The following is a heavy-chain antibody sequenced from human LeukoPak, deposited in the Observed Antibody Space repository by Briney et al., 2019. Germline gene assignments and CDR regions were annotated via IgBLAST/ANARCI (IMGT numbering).Heavy chain of an antibody. CDR1: GGSISSGSYY. D-gene: IGHD5-18*01. Sequence: PSETLSLTCTASGGSISSGSYYWSWIRQPAGKGLEWIGRIYTSGSTNYNPSLKSRVTISVDTSKNQFSLKLSSVTAADTAVYYCARATYSSIDYWGQGTLVTVSS. CDR3: ARATYSSIDY. J-gene: IGHJ4*02. CDR2: IYTSGST. V-gene: IGHV4-61*02.